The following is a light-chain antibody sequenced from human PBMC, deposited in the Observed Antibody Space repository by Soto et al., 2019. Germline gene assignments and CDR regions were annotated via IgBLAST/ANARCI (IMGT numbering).Light chain of an antibody. V-gene: IGKV3-20*01. CDR1: QSVNRSY. J-gene: IGKJ1*01. Sequence: LPHAPGTLAFSPGETATLSSKPSQSVNRSYLAWHQQKHRQPPKPLIHSPSSTANRIPDRFSGRGSWKDFSITVSGLEPEDFAVYYCQQYGRSLWTFGPGNKVDMK. CDR2: SPS. CDR3: QQYGRSLWT.